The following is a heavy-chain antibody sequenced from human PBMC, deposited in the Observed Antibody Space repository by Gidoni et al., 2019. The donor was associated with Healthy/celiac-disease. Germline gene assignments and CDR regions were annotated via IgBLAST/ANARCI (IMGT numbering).Heavy chain of an antibody. D-gene: IGHD2-15*01. CDR3: ASCKSRSCYFDY. V-gene: IGHV3-21*01. CDR2: ISSSSSYI. J-gene: IGHJ4*02. CDR1: GFTFSSYS. Sequence: EVQLVESGGGLVKPGGSLRLSCAASGFTFSSYSMNWVSQAPGKGLEWVSSISSSSSYIYYADSVKGRFTISRDNAKNSLYLQMNSLRAEDTAVYYCASCKSRSCYFDYWGQGTLVTVSS.